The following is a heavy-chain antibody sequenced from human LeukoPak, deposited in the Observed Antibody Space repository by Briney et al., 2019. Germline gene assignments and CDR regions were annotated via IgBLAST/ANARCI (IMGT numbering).Heavy chain of an antibody. CDR1: GGSFSGYY. CDR2: INHSGST. CDR3: ARVRKYSGCYYYFDY. V-gene: IGHV4-34*01. D-gene: IGHD1-26*01. J-gene: IGHJ4*02. Sequence: PSETLSLTCAVYGGSFSGYYWSWIRQPPGKGLEWIGEINHSGSTNYNPSLKSRVTISVDTSKNQFSLKLSSVTAADTAVYYCARVRKYSGCYYYFDYWGQGTLVTVSS.